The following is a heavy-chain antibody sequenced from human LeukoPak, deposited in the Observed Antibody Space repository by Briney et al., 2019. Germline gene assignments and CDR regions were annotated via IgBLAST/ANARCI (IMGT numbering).Heavy chain of an antibody. Sequence: GSLRLSCAASGFTFISYSMNWVRQAPGKRLEWASSIISSSSYIYYADAVKGRFTISADNAKNSLYLQMNSLRAEDTAVYYCATGYSSSCYAVGTKYYYYYYMDVWGKGTTVTVSS. V-gene: IGHV3-21*01. J-gene: IGHJ6*03. CDR3: ATGYSSSCYAVGTKYYYYYYMDV. D-gene: IGHD6-13*01. CDR1: GFTFISYS. CDR2: IISSSSYI.